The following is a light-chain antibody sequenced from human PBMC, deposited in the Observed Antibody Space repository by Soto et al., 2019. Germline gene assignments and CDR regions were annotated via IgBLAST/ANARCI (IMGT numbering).Light chain of an antibody. CDR1: QSISSTF. Sequence: LSLSPGERVTLSCRASQSISSTFLAWYQHKPGQAPRVIIYGASRRATGIPDRFSGSGSGTDFTLTISRLEPEDFALYYCQQYYSSWTFGQGTKVE. CDR3: QQYYSSWT. V-gene: IGKV3-20*01. J-gene: IGKJ1*01. CDR2: GAS.